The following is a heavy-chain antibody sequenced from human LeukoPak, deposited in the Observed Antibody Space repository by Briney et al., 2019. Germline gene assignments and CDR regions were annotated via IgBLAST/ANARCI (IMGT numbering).Heavy chain of an antibody. CDR3: ARGSTSDPGAIFDTYYYYYYMDV. CDR1: GGTFSSYA. CDR2: NIPIFGTA. Sequence: GSSVKVSCKASGGTFSSYAISWVRQAPGQGLEWMGGNIPIFGTANYAQKFQGRVTITTDESTSTAYMELSSLRSEDTAVYYCARGSTSDPGAIFDTYYYYYYMDVWGKGTTVTVSS. J-gene: IGHJ6*03. V-gene: IGHV1-69*05. D-gene: IGHD3-3*01.